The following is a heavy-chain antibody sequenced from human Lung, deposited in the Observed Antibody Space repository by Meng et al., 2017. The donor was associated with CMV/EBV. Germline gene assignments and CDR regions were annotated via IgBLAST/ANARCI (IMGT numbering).Heavy chain of an antibody. V-gene: IGHV4-59*01. Sequence: QVQRQESGPGLVKPSETLSLTCTVSGGSISSYYWSWIRQPPGKGLEWIGYLYYSGSTNYNPSLKSRVTISVDTSKNQFSLKLSSVTAADTAVYYCAREEGIGGFDPWGQGTLVTVSS. J-gene: IGHJ5*02. D-gene: IGHD3-10*01. CDR2: LYYSGST. CDR1: GGSISSYY. CDR3: AREEGIGGFDP.